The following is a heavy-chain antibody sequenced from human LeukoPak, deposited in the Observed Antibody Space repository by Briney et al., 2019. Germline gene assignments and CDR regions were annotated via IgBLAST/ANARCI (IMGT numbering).Heavy chain of an antibody. J-gene: IGHJ4*02. V-gene: IGHV4-30-2*01. CDR3: ARGVYYDSSGYYPYGY. Sequence: SQTLSLTCAVSGGSISSGGYSWSWIRQPPGKGLEWIGYIYHSGSTYYNPSLKSRVTISVDKSKNQFSLKLSSVTAADTAVYYCARGVYYDSSGYYPYGYWGQGTLVTVSS. D-gene: IGHD3-22*01. CDR1: GGSISSGGYS. CDR2: IYHSGST.